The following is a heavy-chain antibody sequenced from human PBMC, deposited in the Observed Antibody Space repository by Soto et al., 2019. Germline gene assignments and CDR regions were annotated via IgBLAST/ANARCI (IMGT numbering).Heavy chain of an antibody. V-gene: IGHV4-30-2*01. J-gene: IGHJ6*02. CDR1: GGSISSGGYS. CDR2: IYHSGST. Sequence: PSETLSLTCAVSGGSISSGGYSWSWIRQPPGKGLEWIGYIYHSGSTYYNPSLKSRVTISVDRSKNQFSLKLSSVTAADTAVYYCARYLGYCSGGSCHGMDVWGQGTTVTVSS. CDR3: ARYLGYCSGGSCHGMDV. D-gene: IGHD2-15*01.